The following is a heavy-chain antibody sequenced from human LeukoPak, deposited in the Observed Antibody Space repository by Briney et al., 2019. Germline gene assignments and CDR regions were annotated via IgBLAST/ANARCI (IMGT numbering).Heavy chain of an antibody. J-gene: IGHJ4*02. CDR3: ARQIVGATSSDY. V-gene: IGHV1-69*04. D-gene: IGHD1-26*01. Sequence: GASVNVSCKASGCTFSSYAISWVRQAPGQGLEWMGRIIPILGIANYAQKFQGRVTITADKSTSTAHMELSSLRSEDTAVYYCARQIVGATSSDYWGQGTLVTVSS. CDR2: IIPILGIA. CDR1: GCTFSSYA.